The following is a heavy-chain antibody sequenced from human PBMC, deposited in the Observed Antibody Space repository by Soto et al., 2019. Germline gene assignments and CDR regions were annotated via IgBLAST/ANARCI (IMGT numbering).Heavy chain of an antibody. V-gene: IGHV4-34*01. Sequence: QVQLQQWGAGLLKPSETLSLTCAVYGGSFSGYQWSWIRQTPGKGLEWIGEINDSGNINYNPSLKSRVRIFVDTAKKQTSLKLSSVTAADTAVYYCARGLILWFGELSRRGGYYYYMDVWGKGTTVTVSS. J-gene: IGHJ6*03. CDR3: ARGLILWFGELSRRGGYYYYMDV. CDR1: GGSFSGYQ. CDR2: INDSGNI. D-gene: IGHD3-10*01.